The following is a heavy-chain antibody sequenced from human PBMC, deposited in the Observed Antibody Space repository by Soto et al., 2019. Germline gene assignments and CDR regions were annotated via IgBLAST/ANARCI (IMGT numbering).Heavy chain of an antibody. Sequence: PGESLKISCKGSGYSFTSYWIGWVRQMPGKGLEWMGIIYPGDSDTRYSPSFQGQVTISADKPISTAYLQWSSLKASDTAMYYCARHMTTRPYYYYGMDVWGQGTTVTVSS. J-gene: IGHJ6*02. CDR2: IYPGDSDT. V-gene: IGHV5-51*01. CDR1: GYSFTSYW. CDR3: ARHMTTRPYYYYGMDV. D-gene: IGHD4-17*01.